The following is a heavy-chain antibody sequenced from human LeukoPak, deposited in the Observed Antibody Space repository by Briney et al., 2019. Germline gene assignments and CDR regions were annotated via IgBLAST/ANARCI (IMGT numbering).Heavy chain of an antibody. D-gene: IGHD3-9*01. CDR1: GGSITGYY. CDR2: IRYTGAT. J-gene: IGHJ4*02. V-gene: IGHV4-34*01. Sequence: PSETPSLTCAVYGGSITGYYWSWIRQTPGRGLEWVGEIRYTGATSYNPSLKSRATISTDTSKNQFSLRLSSVTAADTAVYYCARGNILTGYCFDFWGQGALVTVSS. CDR3: ARGNILTGYCFDF.